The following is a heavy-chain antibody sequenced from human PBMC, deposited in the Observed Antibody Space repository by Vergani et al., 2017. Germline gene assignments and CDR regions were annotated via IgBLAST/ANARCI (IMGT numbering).Heavy chain of an antibody. J-gene: IGHJ4*02. CDR3: ARGPASYSGYVILLGY. CDR2: IIPILGIA. Sequence: QVQLVQSGAEVKKPGASVKVSCKASGYTFTGYYMHWVRQAPGKGLEWMGWIIPILGIANYAQKFQGRVTITADKSTSTAYMELSSLRSEDTAVYYCARGPASYSGYVILLGYWGQGTLVTVSS. CDR1: GYTFTGYY. D-gene: IGHD5-12*01. V-gene: IGHV1-69*09.